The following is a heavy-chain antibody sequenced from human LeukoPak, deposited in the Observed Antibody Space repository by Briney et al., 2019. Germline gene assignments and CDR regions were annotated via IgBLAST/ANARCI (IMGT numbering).Heavy chain of an antibody. CDR1: GFTFSSYA. Sequence: AGGSLRLSCAASGFTFSSYAMHWVRQAPGKGLEWVAVVWYDGSKTYSADSVKGRITISRDDSKNTLYLQMNSLRAEDTAVYYCAKGGNYYGMDVWGQGTTVTVSS. J-gene: IGHJ6*02. D-gene: IGHD6-13*01. V-gene: IGHV3-30*02. CDR2: VWYDGSKT. CDR3: AKGGNYYGMDV.